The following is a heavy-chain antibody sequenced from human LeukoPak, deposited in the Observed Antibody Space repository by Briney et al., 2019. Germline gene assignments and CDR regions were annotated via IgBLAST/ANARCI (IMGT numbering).Heavy chain of an antibody. D-gene: IGHD1-26*01. CDR1: GGSINTANYY. Sequence: PSETLSLTCTVSGGSINTANYYWGWLRQPPGKGLEWIGSIYYSETTYDNPSLKSRVTISIETSKNQFSLRLSSVTASDTAVYYCARQGADYYYYYVDVWGEGTTVAVS. V-gene: IGHV4-39*01. J-gene: IGHJ6*03. CDR3: ARQGADYYYYYVDV. CDR2: IYYSETT.